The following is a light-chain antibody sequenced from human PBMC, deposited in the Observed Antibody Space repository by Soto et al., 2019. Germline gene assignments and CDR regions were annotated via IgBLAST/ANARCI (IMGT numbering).Light chain of an antibody. J-gene: IGKJ4*01. CDR1: QSVSSN. Sequence: EIVMTQSPATLSVSPGERATLSCRASQSVSSNLAWYQQKPGQAPRLLIYGASTRATGIPARFSGSGSGTDFTLTISSLEPEDFAVYYCQQRTNWPPTFGGGTKVEMK. CDR3: QQRTNWPPT. V-gene: IGKV3-15*01. CDR2: GAS.